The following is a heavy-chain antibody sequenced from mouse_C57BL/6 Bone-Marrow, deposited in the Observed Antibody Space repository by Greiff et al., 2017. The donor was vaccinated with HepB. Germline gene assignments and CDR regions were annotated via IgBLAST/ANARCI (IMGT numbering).Heavy chain of an antibody. V-gene: IGHV1-26*01. D-gene: IGHD2-14*01. Sequence: VQLQQSGPELVKPGASVKISCKASGYTFTDYYMNWVKQSHGKSLEWIGDINPNNGGTSYNQKFKGKATLTVDKSSSTAYMELRSLTSEDSAVYYCARDRRSYYFDDWGQGTTLTVSS. CDR1: GYTFTDYY. CDR3: ARDRRSYYFDD. J-gene: IGHJ2*01. CDR2: INPNNGGT.